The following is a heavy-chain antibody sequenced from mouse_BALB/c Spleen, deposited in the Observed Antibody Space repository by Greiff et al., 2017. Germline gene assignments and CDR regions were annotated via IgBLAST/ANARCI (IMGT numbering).Heavy chain of an antibody. CDR2: IDPANGNT. CDR3: ARYRYDEAWFAY. V-gene: IGHV14-3*02. J-gene: IGHJ3*01. D-gene: IGHD2-14*01. CDR1: GFNIKDTY. Sequence: EVKLQESGAELVKPGASVKLSCTASGFNIKDTYMHWVKQRPEQGLEWIGRIDPANGNTKYDPKFQGKATITADTSSNTAYLQLSSLTSEDTAVYYCARYRYDEAWFAYWGQGTLVTVSA.